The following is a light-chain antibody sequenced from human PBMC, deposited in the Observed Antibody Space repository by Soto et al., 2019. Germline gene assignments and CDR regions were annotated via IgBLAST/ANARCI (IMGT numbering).Light chain of an antibody. CDR3: QQYNSHSRT. J-gene: IGKJ1*01. Sequence: DIQMTQSPATLSASIGDRVTITCRASQSINGWLAWYQQKPREAPNLLIYKASSLETGVPSRFSGSGSGTEFTLTINSLQPDDSATYYCQQYNSHSRTFGQGSKVEIK. CDR2: KAS. V-gene: IGKV1-5*03. CDR1: QSINGW.